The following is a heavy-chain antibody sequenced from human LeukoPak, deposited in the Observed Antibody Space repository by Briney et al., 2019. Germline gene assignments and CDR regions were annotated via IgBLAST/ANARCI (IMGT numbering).Heavy chain of an antibody. CDR3: ARGIEEYQLLWEAFDY. CDR1: GFTVSSNY. CDR2: IYSGGST. J-gene: IGHJ4*02. D-gene: IGHD2-2*01. V-gene: IGHV3-53*01. Sequence: GGSLRLSCAASGFTVSSNYMSWVRQAPGKGLEWVSVIYSGGSTYYADSVKGRFTISRDNSKNTLYLQMNSLRAEDTTVYCCARGIEEYQLLWEAFDYWGQGTLVTVSS.